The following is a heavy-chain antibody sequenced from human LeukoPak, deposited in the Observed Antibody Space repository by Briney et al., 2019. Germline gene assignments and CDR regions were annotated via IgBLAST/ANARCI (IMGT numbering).Heavy chain of an antibody. CDR1: GFTFSSYW. D-gene: IGHD2-2*02. V-gene: IGHV3-7*01. Sequence: GGSLRLSCAASGFTFSSYWMSWVRQAPGKGLQWVANIKQDGSEKYYVDSVKGRFTISRDNAKNSLYLQMNSLRAEDTAVYYCARDADVVVPAAIPKIFDYWGQGTQVTVSS. CDR3: ARDADVVVPAAIPKIFDY. J-gene: IGHJ4*02. CDR2: IKQDGSEK.